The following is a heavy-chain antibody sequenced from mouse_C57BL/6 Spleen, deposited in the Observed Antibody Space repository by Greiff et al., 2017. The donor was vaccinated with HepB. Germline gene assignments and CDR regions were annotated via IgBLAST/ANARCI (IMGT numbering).Heavy chain of an antibody. J-gene: IGHJ3*01. V-gene: IGHV5-9*01. D-gene: IGHD1-1*01. CDR2: ISGGGGNT. Sequence: EVMLVESGGGLVKPGGSLKLSCAASGFTFSSYTMSWVRQTPEKRLEWVATISGGGGNTYYPDSVKGRFTISRDNAKNTLYLQMSSLRSEDTALYYCARQDYYGSSDWFAYWGQGTLVTVSA. CDR3: ARQDYYGSSDWFAY. CDR1: GFTFSSYT.